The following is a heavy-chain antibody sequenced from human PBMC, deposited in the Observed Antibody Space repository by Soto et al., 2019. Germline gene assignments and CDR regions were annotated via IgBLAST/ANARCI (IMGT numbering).Heavy chain of an antibody. J-gene: IGHJ4*02. CDR3: AREKSIASAGDCDY. CDR1: GYIFTSYS. D-gene: IGHD6-13*01. CDR2: ISSYNGNT. V-gene: IGHV1-18*01. Sequence: QVQLVQSGAEVKKPGASVKVSCKASGYIFTSYSISWVRQAPGQGLEWMGWISSYNGNTNYAQKLLGRVTMTTDTSTNTAYMELRSLRSDATAVYYCAREKSIASAGDCDYWGQGTLVTVSS.